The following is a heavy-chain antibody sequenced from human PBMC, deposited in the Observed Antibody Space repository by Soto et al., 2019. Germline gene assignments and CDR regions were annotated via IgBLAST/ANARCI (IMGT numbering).Heavy chain of an antibody. V-gene: IGHV1-3*01. Sequence: ASVKVSCKASGYTFTSYAMHWVRQAPGQRLEWMGWINAGNGNTKYSQKFQGRVTITRDTSASTAYMELSSLRSEDTAVYYCAREPEILFYYYMDVWGKGTTVTVSS. CDR1: GYTFTSYA. CDR3: AREPEILFYYYMDV. J-gene: IGHJ6*03. D-gene: IGHD3-9*01. CDR2: INAGNGNT.